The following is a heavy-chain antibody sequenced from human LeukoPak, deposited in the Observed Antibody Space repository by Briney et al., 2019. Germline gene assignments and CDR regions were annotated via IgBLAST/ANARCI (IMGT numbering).Heavy chain of an antibody. J-gene: IGHJ4*02. Sequence: SETLSLTCTVSGGSISSYYWSWIRQPPGKGLEWIGYIYYSGSTNYNPSLKSRVTISVDTSKNQFSLKLSSVTAADTAVCYCARDVGGIQLLWGQGTLVTVSS. CDR2: IYYSGST. CDR3: ARDVGGIQLL. CDR1: GGSISSYY. V-gene: IGHV4-59*01. D-gene: IGHD5-18*01.